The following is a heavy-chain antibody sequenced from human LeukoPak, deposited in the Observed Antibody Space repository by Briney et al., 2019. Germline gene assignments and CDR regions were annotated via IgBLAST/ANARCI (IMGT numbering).Heavy chain of an antibody. V-gene: IGHV1-18*01. D-gene: IGHD3-10*01. CDR3: ARGNTYYYGSGSYGY. CDR1: GYTFTSYG. CDR2: ISAYNGNT. J-gene: IGHJ4*02. Sequence: ASVKVSCKASGYTFTSYGISWVRQAPGQWLEWMGWISAYNGNTNYAQKLQGRVTMTTDTSTSTAYMELSRLRSDDTAVYYCARGNTYYYGSGSYGYWGQGTLVTVSS.